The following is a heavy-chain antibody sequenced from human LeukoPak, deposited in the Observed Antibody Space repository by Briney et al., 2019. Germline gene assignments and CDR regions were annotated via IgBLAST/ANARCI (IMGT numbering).Heavy chain of an antibody. CDR3: ARDLPRRYSGSYYSATPFDY. D-gene: IGHD1-26*01. J-gene: IGHJ4*02. CDR2: ISSSSSTI. Sequence: PGGSLRLSCAASGFTFSSYSMNWVRQAPGKGLEWVSYISSSSSTIYYADSVKGRFTISRDNAKNSLYLQMNSLRAEDTAVYYCARDLPRRYSGSYYSATPFDYWGQGTLVTVSS. V-gene: IGHV3-48*01. CDR1: GFTFSSYS.